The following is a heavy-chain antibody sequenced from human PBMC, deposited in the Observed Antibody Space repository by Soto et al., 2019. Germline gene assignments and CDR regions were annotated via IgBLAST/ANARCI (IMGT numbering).Heavy chain of an antibody. CDR3: ARDGSGWYSCDY. CDR1: GFTLSSYG. D-gene: IGHD6-19*01. J-gene: IGHJ4*02. V-gene: IGHV3-33*01. CDR2: IWYDGSNK. Sequence: QVQLVESGGGVVQPGRSLRLSCAASGFTLSSYGMHWVRQAPGKGLEWVAVIWYDGSNKYYADSVKGRFTISRDNSKNTLYLQMNSLRAEDTAVYYCARDGSGWYSCDYWGQGTLVTVSS.